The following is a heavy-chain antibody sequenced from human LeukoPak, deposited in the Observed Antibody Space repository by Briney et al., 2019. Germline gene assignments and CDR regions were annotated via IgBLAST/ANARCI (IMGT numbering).Heavy chain of an antibody. CDR3: ARSPRAWDRWHIDY. CDR1: GGSISSYY. Sequence: PSETLSLTCTVSGGSISSYYWSWLRQPPGKGLEWIGYIYYSGSTNYNPSLKSRVTISVDTSKNQFSLKLSSVTAADTAVYYRARSPRAWDRWHIDYWGQGTLVTVSS. J-gene: IGHJ4*02. D-gene: IGHD1-26*01. CDR2: IYYSGST. V-gene: IGHV4-59*01.